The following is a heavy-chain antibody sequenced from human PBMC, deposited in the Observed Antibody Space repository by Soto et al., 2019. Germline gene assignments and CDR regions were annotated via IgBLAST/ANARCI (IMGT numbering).Heavy chain of an antibody. J-gene: IGHJ4*02. V-gene: IGHV3-74*01. D-gene: IGHD3-10*01. CDR2: IKTDGSNP. CDR1: GFTFNNFW. CDR3: ARDRIAGSWSCDN. Sequence: EVQLVESGGGLVQPGASLRLSCVASGFTFNNFWMHWVRQVPGKGLEWVSRIKTDGSNPNYADSVEGRFTISSDNAKNTLYLQMNSLIAEDTAVYYCARDRIAGSWSCDNWGQGTLVTVSS.